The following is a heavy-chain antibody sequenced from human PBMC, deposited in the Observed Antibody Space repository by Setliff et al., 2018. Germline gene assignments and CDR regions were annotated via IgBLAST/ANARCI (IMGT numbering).Heavy chain of an antibody. J-gene: IGHJ5*02. Sequence: PSETLSLTCSVTGDSMSNFFWSWIRQPPGKGLEWIGRFSYGVSTIYNPSLESRVTFSVDTSKNQFSLKLTSVTAADTAVYYCARRVLECGRTACPLGGSYNWFDPWGQGIGVTVSS. CDR1: GDSMSNFF. V-gene: IGHV4-59*08. CDR2: FSYGVST. D-gene: IGHD3-3*01. CDR3: ARRVLECGRTACPLGGSYNWFDP.